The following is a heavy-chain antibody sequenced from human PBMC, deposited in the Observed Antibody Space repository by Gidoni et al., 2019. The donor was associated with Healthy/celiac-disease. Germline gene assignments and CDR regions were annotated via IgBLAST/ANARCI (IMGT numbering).Heavy chain of an antibody. Sequence: QVQLVESGGGVVQPGRSLRLSCPASGFTFSSYGMHWVRQAPGKGLEWVAVIGYDGSNKYYADSVKGRFTISRDNSKNTLYLQMNSLRAEDTAVYYCARDKVDSSSLDYWGQGTLVTVSS. CDR2: IGYDGSNK. CDR1: GFTFSSYG. D-gene: IGHD6-6*01. CDR3: ARDKVDSSSLDY. J-gene: IGHJ4*02. V-gene: IGHV3-33*01.